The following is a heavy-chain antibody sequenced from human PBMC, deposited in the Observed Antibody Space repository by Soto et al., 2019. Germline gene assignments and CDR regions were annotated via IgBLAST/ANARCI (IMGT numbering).Heavy chain of an antibody. V-gene: IGHV4-59*01. Sequence: PSETLSLTCIVSGGSISNYYWSWIRQPPGKGLEWIGYIYYSGSTNYNPSLQSRVTISVDTSKNQFSLKLSSVTAADTAVYYCARMTFDDYFDYWGQGTLVTVSS. J-gene: IGHJ4*02. CDR2: IYYSGST. CDR1: GGSISNYY. CDR3: ARMTFDDYFDY. D-gene: IGHD2-21*02.